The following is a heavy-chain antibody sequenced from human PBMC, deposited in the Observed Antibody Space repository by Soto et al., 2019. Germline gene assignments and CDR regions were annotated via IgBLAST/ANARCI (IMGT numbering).Heavy chain of an antibody. Sequence: SETLSLTCTVSGGSISRYYWSWIRQPPGKGLEWIGYMYNTGSTVYNPSFKSRVTISVDTSKNQFSLKLNSVTAADTAVYYCARDLWGYCGTDCYPLEVRGQGTTVTVSS. CDR1: GGSISRYY. CDR2: MYNTGST. J-gene: IGHJ6*01. D-gene: IGHD2-21*02. V-gene: IGHV4-59*01. CDR3: ARDLWGYCGTDCYPLEV.